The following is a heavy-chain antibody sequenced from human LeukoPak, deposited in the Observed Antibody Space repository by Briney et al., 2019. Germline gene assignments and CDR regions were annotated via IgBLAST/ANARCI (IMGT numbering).Heavy chain of an antibody. CDR3: ARCTRSYDSSGYYYFDY. J-gene: IGHJ4*02. D-gene: IGHD3-22*01. V-gene: IGHV4-39*07. Sequence: SETLSLTCTVSGGSISSSSYYWGWIRQPPGKGLEWIGSIYYSGSTYYNPSLKSRVTISVDTSKNQFSLKLSSVTAADTAVYYCARCTRSYDSSGYYYFDYWGQGTLVTVSS. CDR1: GGSISSSSYY. CDR2: IYYSGST.